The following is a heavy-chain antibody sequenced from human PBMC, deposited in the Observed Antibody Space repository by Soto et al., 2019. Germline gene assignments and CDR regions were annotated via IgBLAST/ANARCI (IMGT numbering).Heavy chain of an antibody. CDR2: ISAYHGNT. Sequence: QVQLVQSGAEVKKPEASVKVSCKASGYTFTSYGISWVRQAPGQGLEWMGWISAYHGNTNYAQKLQGRVTMTTDTSTSTAYMELRSLRSDDTAVYYCARAIMITFGGVIDDYWGQGTLVTVSS. V-gene: IGHV1-18*01. D-gene: IGHD3-16*02. J-gene: IGHJ4*02. CDR1: GYTFTSYG. CDR3: ARAIMITFGGVIDDY.